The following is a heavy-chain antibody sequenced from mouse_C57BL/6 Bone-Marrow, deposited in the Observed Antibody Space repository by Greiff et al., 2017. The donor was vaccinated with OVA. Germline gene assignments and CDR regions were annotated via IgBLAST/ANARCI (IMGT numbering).Heavy chain of an antibody. V-gene: IGHV1-26*01. CDR3: AREGYAWFAY. J-gene: IGHJ3*01. Sequence: EVQLQQSGPELVKPGASVKISCKASGYTFTDYYMNWVKQSHGKSLEWIGDINPNNGGTSYNQKFKGKATLTVDKSSSTAYMELRSLTSEDAAVYYCAREGYAWFAYWGQGTLVTVSA. CDR2: INPNNGGT. CDR1: GYTFTDYY.